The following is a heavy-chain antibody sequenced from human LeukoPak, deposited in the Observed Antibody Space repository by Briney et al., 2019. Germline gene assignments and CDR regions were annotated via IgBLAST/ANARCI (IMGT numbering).Heavy chain of an antibody. J-gene: IGHJ3*02. D-gene: IGHD3-16*01. Sequence: SETLSLTCAVYGGSFSGYYCSSIRQPPGKWLGWIGEINQSGSTNYNPSLKSRVTISVDTSKNQFSLKLSSVTAADTAVYYCARDPGGAFDIWGQGTMVTVSS. CDR1: GGSFSGYY. V-gene: IGHV4-34*01. CDR2: INQSGST. CDR3: ARDPGGAFDI.